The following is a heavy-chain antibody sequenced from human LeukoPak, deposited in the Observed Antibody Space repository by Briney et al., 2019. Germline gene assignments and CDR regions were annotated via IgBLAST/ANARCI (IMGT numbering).Heavy chain of an antibody. J-gene: IGHJ4*02. Sequence: SETLSLTCAVYGGSFSGYYWSWIRQPPGKGLEWIGEINHSGSTNYNPSLKSRVTISVDTSKNQFSLRLSSVTAADTAVYYCARGRAARPEVHFDYWGQGTLVTVSS. D-gene: IGHD6-6*01. CDR3: ARGRAARPEVHFDY. CDR2: INHSGST. V-gene: IGHV4-34*01. CDR1: GGSFSGYY.